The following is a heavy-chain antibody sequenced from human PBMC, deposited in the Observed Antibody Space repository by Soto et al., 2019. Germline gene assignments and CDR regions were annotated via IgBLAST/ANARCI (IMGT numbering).Heavy chain of an antibody. Sequence: SETLSLTCTFSGGSISSNSYYWGWIRQPPGKGLEWIGSIYYSGSTYYNPSLKSRVTISVDTSKNQFSLKLSSVTAADTAVYYCARASGYYYVDFDYWGQGTLVTVSS. V-gene: IGHV4-39*01. CDR1: GGSISSNSYY. CDR2: IYYSGST. CDR3: ARASGYYYVDFDY. J-gene: IGHJ4*02. D-gene: IGHD3-22*01.